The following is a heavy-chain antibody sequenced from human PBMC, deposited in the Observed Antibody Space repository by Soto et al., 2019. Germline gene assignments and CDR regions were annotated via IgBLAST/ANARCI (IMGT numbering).Heavy chain of an antibody. Sequence: QVHLVQSGAEVEKPGASVKVSCKASGYTFTSYGITWVRQAPGQGLERMGWISAHNGNTDYAQKLQGRVIVTRDTSTSTAYMELRSLISDDTAVYYCARGRCGDYWGQGALVTVSS. CDR2: ISAHNGNT. V-gene: IGHV1-18*01. CDR3: ARGRCGDY. J-gene: IGHJ4*02. CDR1: GYTFTSYG.